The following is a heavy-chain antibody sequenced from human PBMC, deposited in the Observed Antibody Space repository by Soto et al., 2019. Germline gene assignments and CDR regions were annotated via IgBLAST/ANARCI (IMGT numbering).Heavy chain of an antibody. CDR3: AKLGDAVSGFFDF. J-gene: IGHJ5*01. Sequence: LRLSCSASGFTFRSYAIHWVRQAPGKGLEWVADVSFDGSHKTYAVPVRGRFTLSRDNSKKTVYLQMNSLRAEDTAVYYCAKLGDAVSGFFDFWGQGTQVTVSS. D-gene: IGHD3-3*01. CDR2: VSFDGSHK. V-gene: IGHV3-30*18. CDR1: GFTFRSYA.